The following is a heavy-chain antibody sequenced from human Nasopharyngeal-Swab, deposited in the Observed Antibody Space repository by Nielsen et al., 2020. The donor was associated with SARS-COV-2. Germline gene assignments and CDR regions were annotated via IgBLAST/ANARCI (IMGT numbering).Heavy chain of an antibody. D-gene: IGHD3-10*01. CDR3: ARAGSGSYYYGMDV. J-gene: IGHJ6*02. Sequence: GESLKISCIASGFTFSSYAMHWVRQAPGKGLEWVAVISYDGSNKYYADSVKGRFTISRDNSKNTLYLQMNSLRAEDTAVYYCARAGSGSYYYGMDVWGQGTTVTVSS. CDR2: ISYDGSNK. CDR1: GFTFSSYA. V-gene: IGHV3-30-3*01.